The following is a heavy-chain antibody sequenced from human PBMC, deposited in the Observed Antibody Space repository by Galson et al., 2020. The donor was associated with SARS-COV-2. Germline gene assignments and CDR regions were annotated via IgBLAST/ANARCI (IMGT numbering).Heavy chain of an antibody. Sequence: GGSLRLSCAASGFVFSLYDMHWVRQAPGKGPEWVAAVSAGGSDRFYADSVKGRFTISRDHSRSTVWLEMDSLTIDDTAIYYCARERKADCTGDCYTFDPWGQGTPVTVSS. CDR1: GFVFSLYD. D-gene: IGHD2-21*02. V-gene: IGHV3-30*03. J-gene: IGHJ5*02. CDR2: VSAGGSDR. CDR3: ARERKADCTGDCYTFDP.